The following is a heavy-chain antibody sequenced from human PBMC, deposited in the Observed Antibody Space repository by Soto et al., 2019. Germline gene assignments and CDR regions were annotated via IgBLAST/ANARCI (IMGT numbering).Heavy chain of an antibody. CDR2: IYYSGST. Sequence: PSETLSLTCTVSGGSISSSSYYWGWIRQPPGKGLEWIGSIYYSGSTYYNPSLKSRVTISVDTSKNQFSLKLSSVTAADTAVYYCARRLLQPRRYYYGMDVRGQGTTVT. J-gene: IGHJ6*01. D-gene: IGHD4-4*01. CDR1: GGSISSSSYY. CDR3: ARRLLQPRRYYYGMDV. V-gene: IGHV4-39*01.